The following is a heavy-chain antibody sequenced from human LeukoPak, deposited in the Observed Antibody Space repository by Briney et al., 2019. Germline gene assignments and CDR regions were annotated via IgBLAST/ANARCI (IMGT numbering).Heavy chain of an antibody. CDR3: ARYGDYVFDL. CDR2: IYYSGST. CDR1: GGSISSYY. V-gene: IGHV4-59*01. Sequence: PSVTLSLTCTVSGGSISSYYWSWIRQPPGKGLEWIGYIYYSGSTIYIPSLKSRVTISVDTSKNQFSLKLSSVTAADTAVYYCARYGDYVFDLWGQGTLVTVSS. J-gene: IGHJ4*02. D-gene: IGHD4-17*01.